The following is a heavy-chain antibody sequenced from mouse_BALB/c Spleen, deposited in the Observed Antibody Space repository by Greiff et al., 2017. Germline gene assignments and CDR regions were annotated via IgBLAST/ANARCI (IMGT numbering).Heavy chain of an antibody. D-gene: IGHD2-4*01. CDR1: GFSLTSFG. Sequence: VQLKESGPGLVAPSQSLSITCTVSGFSLTSFGVHWVRQPPGKGLEWLGIIWTGGSTNYNSALMSRLSISKDNSKSQVFLKMNSLQTDDTAMYYCAIYYDYEDYAMDYWGQGTSVTVSS. CDR2: IWTGGST. V-gene: IGHV2-9*02. J-gene: IGHJ4*01. CDR3: AIYYDYEDYAMDY.